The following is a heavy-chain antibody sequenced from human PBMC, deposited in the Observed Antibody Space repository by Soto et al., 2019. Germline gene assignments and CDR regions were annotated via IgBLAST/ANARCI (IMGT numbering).Heavy chain of an antibody. V-gene: IGHV3-30-3*01. Sequence: QVQLVESGGGVVQPGRSLRLSCAASGFTFSSYAMHWVRQAPGKGLEWVAVISYDGSNKYYADSVKGRFTISRDNSKNTLYLQTNSLRAEDTAVYYCARAPTSVTTAYYLDYWGQGTLVTVSS. CDR3: ARAPTSVTTAYYLDY. CDR1: GFTFSSYA. J-gene: IGHJ4*02. D-gene: IGHD4-17*01. CDR2: ISYDGSNK.